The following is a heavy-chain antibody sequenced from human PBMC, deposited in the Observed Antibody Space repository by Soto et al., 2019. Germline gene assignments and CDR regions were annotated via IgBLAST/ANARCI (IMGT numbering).Heavy chain of an antibody. CDR3: ARGTYVDY. V-gene: IGHV1-18*01. D-gene: IGHD3-16*01. CDR2: ISAHNGNT. Sequence: QVHLVQSGAEVKKPGASVKVSCKASGYTFTSYGITWVRQAPGQGLEWMGWISAHNGNTDYAQKLQGRVIVTRDTPSGTAYMELRRVRSDETAVCYCARGTYVDYWGQGDLVTVSS. J-gene: IGHJ4*02. CDR1: GYTFTSYG.